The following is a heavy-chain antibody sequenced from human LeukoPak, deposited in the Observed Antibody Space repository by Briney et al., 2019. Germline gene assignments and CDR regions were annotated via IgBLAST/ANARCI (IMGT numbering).Heavy chain of an antibody. D-gene: IGHD5-24*01. CDR1: GFTVSSSY. Sequence: GGSLRLSCAASGFTVSSSYMIWVRQAPGKGLEWVSVIYSGGYTYYADSVKGRFTISRDHSKNTLYLQMDSLRAEDTAVYYCAREKGYKVFDYWGQGTLVTVSS. V-gene: IGHV3-53*01. CDR3: AREKGYKVFDY. CDR2: IYSGGYT. J-gene: IGHJ4*02.